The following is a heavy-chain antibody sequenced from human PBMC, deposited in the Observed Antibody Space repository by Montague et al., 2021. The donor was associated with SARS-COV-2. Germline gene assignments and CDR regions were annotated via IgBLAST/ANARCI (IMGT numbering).Heavy chain of an antibody. J-gene: IGHJ3*02. D-gene: IGHD1-26*01. CDR2: ISGSGGST. Sequence: SLRISCAASGFTFSSYTMSWVRQAPGKGLEWVSAISGSGGSTYYADSVKGRFTISRDNSKNTLYLQMNSLRAEDTAVYYCVRSGNYIGDDAFDIWGQGTMVTVSS. CDR1: GFTFSSYT. V-gene: IGHV3-23*01. CDR3: VRSGNYIGDDAFDI.